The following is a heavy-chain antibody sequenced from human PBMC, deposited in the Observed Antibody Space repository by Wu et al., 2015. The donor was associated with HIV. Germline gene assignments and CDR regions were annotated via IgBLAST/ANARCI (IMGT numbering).Heavy chain of an antibody. CDR2: ISAYNGNT. CDR3: ARKLEHKYYDFWSGTNNYYYYMDV. D-gene: IGHD3-3*01. CDR1: GYTFTSYG. Sequence: QVQLVQSGAEVKKSGASVKVSCKASGYTFTSYGISWVRQAPGQGLEWMGWISAYNGNTNYAQKLQGRVTMTTDTSTSTAYMELRSLRSDDTAVYYCARKLEHKYYDFWSGTNNYYYYMDVWGQRDHGHRLL. J-gene: IGHJ6*03. V-gene: IGHV1-18*01.